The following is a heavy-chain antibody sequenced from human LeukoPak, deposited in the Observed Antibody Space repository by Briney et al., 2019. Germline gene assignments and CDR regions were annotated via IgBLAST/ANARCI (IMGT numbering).Heavy chain of an antibody. V-gene: IGHV4-39*01. Sequence: PSETLSLSCTVSGGSISSSSYYWGWIRQPPGKGLEWIGSICYSGSTYYNPSLKSRVTISVDTSKNQFSLKLSSVTAADTAVYYCARRERFACWCHPWGERTLVTVSS. CDR1: GGSISSSSYY. D-gene: IGHD3-10*01. CDR2: ICYSGST. CDR3: ARRERFACWCHP. J-gene: IGHJ5*02.